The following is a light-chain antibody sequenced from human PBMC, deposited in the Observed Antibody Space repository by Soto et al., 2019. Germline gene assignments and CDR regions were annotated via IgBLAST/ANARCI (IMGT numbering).Light chain of an antibody. CDR1: QSVGSN. Sequence: EIVMTQSPATLSVSPGERATLSCRASQSVGSNLAWYQQKPGQAPRLLIYGASTRATGIPARFSGSGSGTEFTLTISSLQSEDFAIYYCQQYNNRPPETFGHGTKLE. CDR2: GAS. J-gene: IGKJ2*01. V-gene: IGKV3-15*01. CDR3: QQYNNRPPET.